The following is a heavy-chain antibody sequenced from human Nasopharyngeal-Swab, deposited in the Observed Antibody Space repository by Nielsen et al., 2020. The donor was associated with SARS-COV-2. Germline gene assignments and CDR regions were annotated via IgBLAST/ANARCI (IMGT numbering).Heavy chain of an antibody. J-gene: IGHJ4*02. CDR3: AKVFTAATGSYFDF. CDR2: ISFDGSTI. D-gene: IGHD6-13*01. CDR1: GFTFRNYA. V-gene: IGHV3-30*18. Sequence: GGSLRLSCAASGFTFRNYAMYWVRQAPGKGLEWVAVISFDGSTIYYEDSVRGRFTISRDNSKNTLYLQMNSLRAEDTATYYCAKVFTAATGSYFDFWGQGTLVTVSS.